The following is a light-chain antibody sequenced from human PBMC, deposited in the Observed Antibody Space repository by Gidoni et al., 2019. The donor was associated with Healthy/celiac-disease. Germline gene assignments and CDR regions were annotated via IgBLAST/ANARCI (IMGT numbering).Light chain of an antibody. CDR2: KAS. V-gene: IGKV1-5*03. J-gene: IGKJ4*01. CDR3: QPYNSYLLT. CDR1: QSISSW. Sequence: DIQMTQSPSSLSASVGDRVTITCRASQSISSWLAWYQQKTGKAPKLLIYKASSLESGVPSRFRGSGSVTEFTLTISRLQPDDFATYYFQPYNSYLLTFGGGTKVEIK.